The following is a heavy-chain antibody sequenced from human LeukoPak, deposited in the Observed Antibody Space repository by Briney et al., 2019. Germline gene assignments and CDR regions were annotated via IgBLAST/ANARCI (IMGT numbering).Heavy chain of an antibody. V-gene: IGHV3-21*03. CDR2: ISSSSSYI. Sequence: GGSLRLSCAASGFTFSSYSMNWVRQAPGKGLEWVSSISSSSSYIYYADSVKGRFTTSRDNAKNSLYLQMNSLRAEDTAVYYCATVTNYYYGSGGTNPWGQGTLVTVSS. CDR3: ATVTNYYYGSGGTNP. J-gene: IGHJ5*02. CDR1: GFTFSSYS. D-gene: IGHD3-10*01.